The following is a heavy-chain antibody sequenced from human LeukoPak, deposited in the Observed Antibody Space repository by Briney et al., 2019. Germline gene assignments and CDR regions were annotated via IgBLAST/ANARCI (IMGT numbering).Heavy chain of an antibody. V-gene: IGHV4-34*01. CDR2: INHSGST. D-gene: IGHD2-2*01. J-gene: IGHJ4*02. CDR3: ARGGQYAKEYYFDY. Sequence: SETLSLTCAVYGGSFSGYYWSWIRQPPGKGLEWIGEINHSGSTNYNPSLKSRVTISVDTSKNQFSLKLSSVTAADTAVYYCARGGQYAKEYYFDYRGQGTLVTVSS. CDR1: GGSFSGYY.